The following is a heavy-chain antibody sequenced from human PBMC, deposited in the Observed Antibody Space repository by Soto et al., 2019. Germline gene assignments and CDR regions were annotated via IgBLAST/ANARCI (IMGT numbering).Heavy chain of an antibody. CDR2: IYYSGST. V-gene: IGHV4-31*03. CDR1: GGSISSGGYY. CDR3: ASAPEAAAGTHWFDP. J-gene: IGHJ5*02. Sequence: QVQLQESGPGLVKPSQTLSLTCTVSGGSISSGGYYWSWIRQHPGKGLEWIGYIYYSGSTYYNPSLKSRVTISVDTSKNQFSLKLSSVTAADTAVYYCASAPEAAAGTHWFDPWGQGTLVTVSS. D-gene: IGHD6-13*01.